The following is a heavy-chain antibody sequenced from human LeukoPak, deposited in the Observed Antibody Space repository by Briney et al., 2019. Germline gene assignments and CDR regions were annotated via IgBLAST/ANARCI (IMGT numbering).Heavy chain of an antibody. J-gene: IGHJ5*02. CDR1: GFTFSSYA. CDR2: ISGRGGST. V-gene: IGHV3-23*01. D-gene: IGHD2-15*01. Sequence: GGPLRLSCAASGFTFSSYAMSGVRQAPGRGLKWFSAISGRGGSTYYADSVKGRFTISRDNSKNTLYLQMNSLRAEDTAVYYCAKDGGYCSGGSCYGDNNWFDPWGQGTLVTVSS. CDR3: AKDGGYCSGGSCYGDNNWFDP.